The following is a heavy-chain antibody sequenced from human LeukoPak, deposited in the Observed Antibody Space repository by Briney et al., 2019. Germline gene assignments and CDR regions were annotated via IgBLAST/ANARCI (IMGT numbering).Heavy chain of an antibody. CDR1: GGSITSSY. J-gene: IGHJ3*02. CDR2: FYYSGGT. V-gene: IGHV4-59*08. D-gene: IGHD5-24*01. Sequence: SETLSLTCTVSGGSITSSYWSWLRQPPGKGLQWIGYFYYSGGTDYNPSLKSRVTISVDTSKNQFSPKLRSVTAADTAVYYCARHVTISGPYDASDIWGQGTMVTVSP. CDR3: ARHVTISGPYDASDI.